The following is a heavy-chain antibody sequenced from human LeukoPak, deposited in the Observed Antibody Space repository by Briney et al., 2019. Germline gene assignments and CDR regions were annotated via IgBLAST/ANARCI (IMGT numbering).Heavy chain of an antibody. CDR2: IIPIFGTA. CDR3: ARAAAPWSSGRYGVVDFFDN. J-gene: IGHJ4*02. D-gene: IGHD6-19*01. V-gene: IGHV1-69*13. Sequence: PQASVKVSCKASGGTFSSYAISWVRQAPGQGLEWMGGIIPIFGTANYAQKFQGRVTITADESTSTAYMELSSLRSEDTAVYYCARAAAPWSSGRYGVVDFFDNWGQGTQVTVSS. CDR1: GGTFSSYA.